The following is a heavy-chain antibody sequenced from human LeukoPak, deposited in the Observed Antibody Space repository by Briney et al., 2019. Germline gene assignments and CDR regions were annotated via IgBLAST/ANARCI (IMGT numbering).Heavy chain of an antibody. CDR3: GRRPAVDGPIDN. Sequence: SETLSLTCVVSGGSVHRSFWTWVRQPPGKGLEWIGRIYSSGTTDYSPSLKSRLTIAIDTSKSQFSLRLASVTAADTAVYYCGRRPAVDGPIDNWGQGILVAVSS. J-gene: IGHJ4*02. V-gene: IGHV4-59*02. CDR1: GGSVHRSF. D-gene: IGHD3/OR15-3a*01. CDR2: IYSSGTT.